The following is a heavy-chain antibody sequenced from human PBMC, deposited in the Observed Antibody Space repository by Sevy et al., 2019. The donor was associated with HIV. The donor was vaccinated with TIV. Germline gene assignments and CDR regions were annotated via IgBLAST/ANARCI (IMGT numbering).Heavy chain of an antibody. CDR3: ARASSCGGDCYYLQY. CDR2: IIPISGPAGPT. V-gene: IGHV1-69*06. J-gene: IGHJ1*01. CDR1: GDSFSGYT. Sequence: ASVKVSCKSSGDSFSGYTIIWVRQAPGQGLEWMGGIIPISGPAGPTNSAQNFQDRATITADISTHTAYMELSSLRSEDTALYFCARASSCGGDCYYLQYWGQGTLVTVFS. D-gene: IGHD2-21*02.